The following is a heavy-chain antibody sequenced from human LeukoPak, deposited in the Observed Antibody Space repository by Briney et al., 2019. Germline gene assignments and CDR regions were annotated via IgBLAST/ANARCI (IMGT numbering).Heavy chain of an antibody. CDR1: GGSMSSNY. D-gene: IGHD1-26*01. J-gene: IGHJ3*01. V-gene: IGHV4-59*08. Sequence: PSETLSLTCTVSGGSMSSNYWSWIRQPPGKGREWIGYIYNSGTIYYSGSTNYNPSLLSRVTISVDTSKNQFSLKLRSVTAADTAVYYCARPFSGSYSDAFDLWGQGTMVTVSS. CDR2: IYNSGTIYYSGST. CDR3: ARPFSGSYSDAFDL.